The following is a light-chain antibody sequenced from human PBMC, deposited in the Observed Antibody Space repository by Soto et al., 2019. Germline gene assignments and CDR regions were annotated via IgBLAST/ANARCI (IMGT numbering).Light chain of an antibody. J-gene: IGLJ3*02. V-gene: IGLV4-60*02. Sequence: QSVLTQSSSASASLGSSVKLTCTLSSGHSSYIIAWHQHQPGKAPRYLMKLEGSGSYNKGSGVPDRFSGSGSGADRYLTISNLQFEDEADYYCETWDSNTHTVFGGGTKLTVL. CDR1: SGHSSYI. CDR3: ETWDSNTHTV. CDR2: LEGSGSY.